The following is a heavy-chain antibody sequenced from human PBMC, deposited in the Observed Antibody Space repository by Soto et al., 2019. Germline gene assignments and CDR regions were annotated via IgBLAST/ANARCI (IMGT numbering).Heavy chain of an antibody. J-gene: IGHJ6*02. V-gene: IGHV1-69*06. D-gene: IGHD3-22*01. CDR3: ASLRDSSGYYYYYYGMDV. CDR1: GGTFSSYA. Sequence: SVKVSCKASGGTFSSYAISWVRQAPGQGLEWMGGIIPIFGTANYAQKFQGRVTITADKSTSTAYMELSSLRSEDTAVYYCASLRDSSGYYYYYYGMDVWGQGTMVTVSS. CDR2: IIPIFGTA.